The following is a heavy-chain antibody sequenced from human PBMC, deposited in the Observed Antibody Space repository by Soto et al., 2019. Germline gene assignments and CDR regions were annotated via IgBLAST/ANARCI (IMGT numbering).Heavy chain of an antibody. CDR3: ATTRDYGDYDGPNWFDP. Sequence: SETLSLTCAVSGYSISSGYYWGWIRQPPGKGLEWIGSIYHSGSTYYNPSLKSRVTISVDTSKNQFSLKLSSVTAADTAVYYCATTRDYGDYDGPNWFDPWGQGTLVTVSS. CDR1: GYSISSGYY. J-gene: IGHJ5*02. CDR2: IYHSGST. V-gene: IGHV4-38-2*01. D-gene: IGHD4-17*01.